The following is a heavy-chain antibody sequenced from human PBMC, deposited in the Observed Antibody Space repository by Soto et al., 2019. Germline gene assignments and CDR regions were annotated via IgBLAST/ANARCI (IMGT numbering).Heavy chain of an antibody. J-gene: IGHJ6*03. V-gene: IGHV3-30*18. CDR1: GFTFSSYG. CDR2: ISYDGSNK. Sequence: GGSLRLSCAASGFTFSSYGMHWVRQAPGKGLEWVAVISYDGSNKYYADSVKGRFTISRDNSKNTLYLQMNSLRAEDTAVYYCAKGIQLTGDYYYYYMDFWGKGTTVTVSS. D-gene: IGHD5-18*01. CDR3: AKGIQLTGDYYYYYMDF.